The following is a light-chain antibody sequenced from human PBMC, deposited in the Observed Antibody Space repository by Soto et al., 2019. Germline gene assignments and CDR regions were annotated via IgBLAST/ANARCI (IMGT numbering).Light chain of an antibody. J-gene: IGKJ4*01. Sequence: EIVMTQSPATLSVSPGERATLSCRASQGVSTNLAWYQQKPGQAPRLLIYGASTRATGIPARFSGSGSRTEFTLTISSLQSEDFAVYYCQQYNNWPLLTFGGGTKVEIK. CDR3: QQYNNWPLLT. CDR1: QGVSTN. V-gene: IGKV3D-15*01. CDR2: GAS.